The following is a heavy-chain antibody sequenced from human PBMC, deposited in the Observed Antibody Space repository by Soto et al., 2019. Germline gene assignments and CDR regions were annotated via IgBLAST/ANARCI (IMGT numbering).Heavy chain of an antibody. D-gene: IGHD3-16*02. CDR3: AKDTLRSRLGEFSFLGTPSGHQSHYNGLDV. CDR1: GGTFSSYT. Sequence: GASVKVSCKASGGTFSSYTISWVRQAPGQGLEWMGRIIPILGIANYAQKFQGRVTITADKSTSTAYMELSSLRSEDAAVYYCAKDTLRSRLGEFSFLGTPSGHQSHYNGLDVWGQGTTVTVSS. V-gene: IGHV1-69*04. CDR2: IIPILGIA. J-gene: IGHJ6*02.